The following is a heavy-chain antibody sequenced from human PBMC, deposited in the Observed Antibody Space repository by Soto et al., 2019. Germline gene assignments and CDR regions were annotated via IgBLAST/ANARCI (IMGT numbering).Heavy chain of an antibody. CDR1: GFTFSSYG. D-gene: IGHD6-19*01. CDR3: ASKGMSVAGKVNYYYYYDGMVV. CDR2: IWYDGSNK. J-gene: IGHJ6*01. Sequence: QVQLVESGGGVVQPGRSLRLSCAASGFTFSSYGMQWVRQAPCKGLEWVAVIWYDGSNKYYADSVKGRFTISRDNSKNTPYLQMNSLRAEDTAVYYCASKGMSVAGKVNYYYYYDGMVVGGQGYTVTVSS. V-gene: IGHV3-33*01.